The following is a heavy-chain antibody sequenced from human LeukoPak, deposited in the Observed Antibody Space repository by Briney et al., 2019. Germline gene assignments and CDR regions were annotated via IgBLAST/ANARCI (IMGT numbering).Heavy chain of an antibody. CDR3: ARDPLWFGEVPAYYYYYMDV. D-gene: IGHD3-10*01. Sequence: ASVKVSCKASGYTFTSYYMHWVRQAPGQGLEWMGIINPSGGSTSYAQKFQGRVTMTRDMSTSTVYMELSSLRSEDTAVYYCARDPLWFGEVPAYYYYYMDVWGKGTTVTVSS. CDR1: GYTFTSYY. J-gene: IGHJ6*03. CDR2: INPSGGST. V-gene: IGHV1-46*01.